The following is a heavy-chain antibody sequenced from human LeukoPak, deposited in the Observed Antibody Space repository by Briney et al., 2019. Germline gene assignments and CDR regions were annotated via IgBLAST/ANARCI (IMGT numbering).Heavy chain of an antibody. Sequence: GGSLRLSCAASGFTFSTYAMSWVRQAPGKGLEWVSGISGSGGSTYYADSVKGWFTISRDNSKNTLYLQMNSLRAEDTAVYYCARSRGPNTFGGVHDYWGQGTLVTVSS. CDR3: ARSRGPNTFGGVHDY. CDR1: GFTFSTYA. V-gene: IGHV3-23*01. CDR2: ISGSGGST. J-gene: IGHJ4*02. D-gene: IGHD3-16*01.